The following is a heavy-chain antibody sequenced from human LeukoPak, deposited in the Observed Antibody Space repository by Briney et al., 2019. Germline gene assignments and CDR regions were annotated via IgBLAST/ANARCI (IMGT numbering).Heavy chain of an antibody. CDR3: AARHSYRSGWIYFDF. CDR1: GFTFDDYA. CDR2: VTWNSDYK. Sequence: GGSLRLSCAASGFTFDDYAMHWVRQAPVKGLEWVSGVTWNSDYKVYADSVKGRFTISRDNAKNSLYLQMNSLRDEDTALYYCAARHSYRSGWIYFDFWGQGTLVTVSS. J-gene: IGHJ4*02. D-gene: IGHD6-19*01. V-gene: IGHV3-9*01.